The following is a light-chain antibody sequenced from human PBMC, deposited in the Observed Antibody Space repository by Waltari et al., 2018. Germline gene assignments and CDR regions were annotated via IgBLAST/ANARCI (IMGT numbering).Light chain of an antibody. CDR3: QSADSSGTL. J-gene: IGLJ2*01. CDR2: KDS. Sequence: SYELTQPPSVSVSPGQTARITCSGAALPKQYAYCYQQKPGQAPVLVIYKDSERPSGIPWRFSASSSGTTVTLTISGVQAEDEADYYCQSADSSGTLFGGGTKLTVL. V-gene: IGLV3-25*03. CDR1: ALPKQY.